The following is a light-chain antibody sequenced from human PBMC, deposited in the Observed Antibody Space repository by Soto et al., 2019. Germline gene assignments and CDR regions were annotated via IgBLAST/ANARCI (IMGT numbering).Light chain of an antibody. Sequence: EIVVTQSPGILSVSPGDRATLSSRASQSVGRNLAWYQQKPGQAPTLLIYAASTRATCLPARFSGSGSGTDFTLTISSLQSEDFAVYYCQEYSKWPLFTFGPGTRVDIK. CDR2: AAS. V-gene: IGKV3-15*01. CDR1: QSVGRN. CDR3: QEYSKWPLFT. J-gene: IGKJ3*01.